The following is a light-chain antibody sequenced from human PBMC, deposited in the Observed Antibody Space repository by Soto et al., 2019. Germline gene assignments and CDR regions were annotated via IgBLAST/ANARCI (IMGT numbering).Light chain of an antibody. J-gene: IGKJ2*01. CDR3: QQSNKWPLT. Sequence: EIVMTQSPATLSVSPGERATLSCRASQSVGNYLAWYQQKPGQAPRLLMYGTSTRATGIPARFSGSGSGTEFTHTISSLQSEDFAVYYCQQSNKWPLTFGQGTRLEIK. CDR2: GTS. CDR1: QSVGNY. V-gene: IGKV3-15*01.